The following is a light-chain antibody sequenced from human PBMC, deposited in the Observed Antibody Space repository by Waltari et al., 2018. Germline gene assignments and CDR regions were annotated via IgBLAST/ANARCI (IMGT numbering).Light chain of an antibody. CDR3: FSYTGDTTLYV. CDR2: VVN. CDR1: SNDVGNYNL. J-gene: IGLJ1*01. V-gene: IGLV2-23*02. Sequence: QSALTQPAYVSGSPGQSNTISCTGTSNDVGNYNLVSWYQQYPGKVPQLIIYVVNKRPSGVSHRFSGSKSRNTASLTISGLQAEDEADYYCFSYTGDTTLYVFGTGTKVTVL.